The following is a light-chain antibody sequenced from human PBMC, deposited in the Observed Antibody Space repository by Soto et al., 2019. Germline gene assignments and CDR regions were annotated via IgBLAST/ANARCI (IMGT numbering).Light chain of an antibody. CDR2: ASS. V-gene: IGKV3D-20*02. Sequence: EIVLTQSPGTLSLSPGERATVSCKTSQISGSNFLAWYQQKPGQAPRLLIYASSNRATGIPDRFSGSASGADFTLTIDRLEPEDFVTYYCQQLNVNLLFGQGTKLEIK. CDR1: QISGSNF. J-gene: IGKJ2*01. CDR3: QQLNVNLL.